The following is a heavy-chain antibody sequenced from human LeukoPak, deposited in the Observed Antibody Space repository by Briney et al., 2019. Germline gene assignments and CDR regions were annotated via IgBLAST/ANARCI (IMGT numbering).Heavy chain of an antibody. Sequence: GGSLRLSCTASGFTFSSYSMNWVRQAPGKGLEWVSSISTSSSYIYYADSVKGRFTISRDNARNSLYLQMNTLRAEDTAVYSCARGADSSNSRGWFDPWGQGTLVTVSS. CDR2: ISTSSSYI. D-gene: IGHD3-22*01. CDR3: ARGADSSNSRGWFDP. V-gene: IGHV3-21*01. CDR1: GFTFSSYS. J-gene: IGHJ5*02.